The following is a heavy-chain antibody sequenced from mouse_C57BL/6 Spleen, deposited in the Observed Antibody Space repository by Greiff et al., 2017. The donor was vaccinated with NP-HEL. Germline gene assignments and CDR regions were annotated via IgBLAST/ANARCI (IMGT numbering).Heavy chain of an antibody. CDR1: GYTFTSYW. CDR2: IDPSDSDT. J-gene: IGHJ2*01. V-gene: IGHV1-50*01. Sequence: QVQLQQPGAELVKPGASVKLSCKASGYTFTSYWMQWVKQRPGQGLEWIGEIDPSDSDTNYNQKFKGKATLTVDTSSSTAYMQLSILTSEDSAVYYCASYYYGSSDESYFDDWGQGTTLTVSS. CDR3: ASYYYGSSDESYFDD. D-gene: IGHD1-1*01.